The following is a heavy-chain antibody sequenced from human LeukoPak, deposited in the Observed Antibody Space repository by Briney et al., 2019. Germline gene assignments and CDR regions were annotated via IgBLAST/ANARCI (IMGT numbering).Heavy chain of an antibody. V-gene: IGHV3-7*01. J-gene: IGHJ6*02. CDR2: IKQDGSEK. Sequence: QSGGSLRLSCAASGFTFSGYSLTWVRQAPGRGLEWVASIKQDGSEKSYVDSVKGRFTISRDNAKNSLYLQMNSLAAEDTAVYYCASGGGSRPYIPYYYYVMDVWGQGTTVTVSS. CDR1: GFTFSGYS. D-gene: IGHD3-16*01. CDR3: ASGGGSRPYIPYYYYVMDV.